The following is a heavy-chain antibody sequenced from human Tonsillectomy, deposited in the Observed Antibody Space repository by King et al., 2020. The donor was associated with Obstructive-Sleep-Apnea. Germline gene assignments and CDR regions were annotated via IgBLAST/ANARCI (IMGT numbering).Heavy chain of an antibody. CDR1: GGAISGFY. Sequence: QLQESGPGLVKPSETLSLTCSVVGGAISGFYWSLIRQPPGKGLEWVGYIYYSGSTNYNPSLKSRGTISLDTSKKQFSLKLTSVTAADTAVYYCARVRGWELFFFDYWGQGTLVTVSS. CDR3: ARVRGWELFFFDY. J-gene: IGHJ4*02. CDR2: IYYSGST. D-gene: IGHD1-26*01. V-gene: IGHV4-59*01.